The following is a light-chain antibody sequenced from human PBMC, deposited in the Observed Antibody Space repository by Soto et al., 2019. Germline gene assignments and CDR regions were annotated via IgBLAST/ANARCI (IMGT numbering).Light chain of an antibody. CDR3: QQYKSYWT. J-gene: IGKJ1*01. V-gene: IGKV1-5*01. Sequence: DIQMTQSPSTLSAYVGDRVTITCRASQSISSWLAWYQQKPGKAPKPLIHDASSLESGVPSRFSGSGYGTEFTLTISSLQPDEFATYHCQQYKSYWTFGQGTKVEL. CDR1: QSISSW. CDR2: DAS.